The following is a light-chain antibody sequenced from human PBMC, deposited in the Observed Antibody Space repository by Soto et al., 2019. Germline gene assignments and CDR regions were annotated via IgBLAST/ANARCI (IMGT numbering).Light chain of an antibody. V-gene: IGLV1-40*01. CDR2: GNS. J-gene: IGLJ2*01. Sequence: QSVLTQPPSVSGAPGQRVTISCTGSSSNIGAGYDVHWYQQLPGTAPKLLIYGNSNRPSGVPDRFSGSKSGTSASLAITGLQAEDEADYYCQSYDSSLRHVVFGGGTKVNVL. CDR3: QSYDSSLRHVV. CDR1: SSNIGAGYD.